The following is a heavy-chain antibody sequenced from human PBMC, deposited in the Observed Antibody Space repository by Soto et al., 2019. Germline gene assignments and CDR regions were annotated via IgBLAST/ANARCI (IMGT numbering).Heavy chain of an antibody. Sequence: GESLKISCKASGYSFSRYWIGWVRQMPGRGLEWMGIIYPGDSDTRYSPSFRGQVTISADKSISTAYLQWSSLKASDTAMYYCARPSKTAAGNDPFDVWGQGTMVTVSS. V-gene: IGHV5-51*01. D-gene: IGHD6-13*01. CDR2: IYPGDSDT. CDR3: ARPSKTAAGNDPFDV. J-gene: IGHJ3*01. CDR1: GYSFSRYW.